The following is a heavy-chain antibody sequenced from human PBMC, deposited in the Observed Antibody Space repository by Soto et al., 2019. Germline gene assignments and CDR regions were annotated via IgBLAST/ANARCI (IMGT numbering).Heavy chain of an antibody. V-gene: IGHV5-51*01. CDR1: GYTFTNYW. CDR3: AASIFYYGMDV. J-gene: IGHJ6*02. CDR2: IYPGDSDT. Sequence: GESLKISCKDSGYTFTNYWIGWVRQMPGKGLEWMGIIYPGDSDTKYNPSFQGQVTISADKSITTTYLRRTSLKASDIAIYYCAASIFYYGMDVWGQGTTVTVSS.